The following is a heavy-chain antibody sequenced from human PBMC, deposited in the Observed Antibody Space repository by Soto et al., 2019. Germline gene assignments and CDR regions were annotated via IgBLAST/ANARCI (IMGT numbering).Heavy chain of an antibody. Sequence: QVQLVQSGAEMRKPGASVKVSCKVSGHTFITFGVSWVRQAPGQGLEWMGWINNRNGNTNYAQKFQGRVSMTRDTSTTTVYMELRSLTSDDAAVYFCARDTNQWGHIYWDSWGQGTLVIVSS. V-gene: IGHV1-18*01. CDR1: GHTFITFG. CDR3: ARDTNQWGHIYWDS. CDR2: INNRNGNT. J-gene: IGHJ4*02. D-gene: IGHD5-12*01.